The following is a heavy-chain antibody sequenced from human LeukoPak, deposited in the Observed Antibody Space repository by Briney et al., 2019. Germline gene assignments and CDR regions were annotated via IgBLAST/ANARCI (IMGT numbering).Heavy chain of an antibody. CDR3: ARGTPHYYGSGSYYIRRFDP. J-gene: IGHJ5*02. CDR2: IYYTGTT. CDR1: GGSLSSYY. D-gene: IGHD3-10*01. Sequence: SETLSLTCTFSGGSLSSYYWSWIRQPPGKGLEWIGCIYYTGTTNYNPSLESRVTISIDTSKNQFSLRLTSVTAADTAVYYCARGTPHYYGSGSYYIRRFDPWGQGTLVTVSS. V-gene: IGHV4-59*12.